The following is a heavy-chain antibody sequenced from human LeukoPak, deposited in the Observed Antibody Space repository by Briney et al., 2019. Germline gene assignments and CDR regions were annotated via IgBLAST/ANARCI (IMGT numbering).Heavy chain of an antibody. J-gene: IGHJ4*02. CDR3: AKGHAHSSSWSDFDY. Sequence: PSETLSLTCTVSGGSISSYYWSWIRQPPGKGLEWIGYIYYSGSTNYSPSLKSRVTISVDTSKNQFSLKLSSVTAADTALYYCAKGHAHSSSWSDFDYWGQGTLVTVSS. D-gene: IGHD6-13*01. CDR1: GGSISSYY. CDR2: IYYSGST. V-gene: IGHV4-59*01.